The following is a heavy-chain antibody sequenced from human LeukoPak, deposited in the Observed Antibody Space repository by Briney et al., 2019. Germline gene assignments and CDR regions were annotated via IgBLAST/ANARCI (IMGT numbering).Heavy chain of an antibody. CDR3: ARGYGSGASGPYYFDY. V-gene: IGHV3-48*03. Sequence: PGGSLRLSCAASGFTFSSYEMNWVRQAPGKGLEWVSYISSSGSTIYYADSVKGRFTISRDNAKNSLYLQMNSLRAEDTAVYYCARGYGSGASGPYYFDYWGQGTLVSVPS. CDR1: GFTFSSYE. CDR2: ISSSGSTI. J-gene: IGHJ4*02. D-gene: IGHD3-10*01.